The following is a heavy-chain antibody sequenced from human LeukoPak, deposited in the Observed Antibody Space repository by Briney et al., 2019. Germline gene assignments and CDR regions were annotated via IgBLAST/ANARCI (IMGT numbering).Heavy chain of an antibody. CDR1: GYTFTSYD. CDR3: ARNGWLGYYYYGMDV. Sequence: ASVNVSCKASGYTFTSYDINWVRQATGQELEWMGWMNPNSGNTGYAQKFQGRVTMTRNTSISTAYMELSSLRSEDTAVYYCARNGWLGYYYYGMDVWGQGTTVTVSS. J-gene: IGHJ6*02. V-gene: IGHV1-8*01. CDR2: MNPNSGNT. D-gene: IGHD6-19*01.